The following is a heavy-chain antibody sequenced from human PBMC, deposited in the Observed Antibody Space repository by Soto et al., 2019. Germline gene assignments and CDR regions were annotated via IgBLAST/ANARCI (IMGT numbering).Heavy chain of an antibody. D-gene: IGHD3-9*01. CDR3: AKDLYYDILTGYYVPNFDY. CDR1: GFTFSSYA. Sequence: GGSLRLSCAASGFTFSSYAMSWVRQAPGKGLEWVSAISGSGGSTYYADSVKGRFTISRDNSKNTLYLQMNSLRAEDTAVYYCAKDLYYDILTGYYVPNFDYWGQGTLVTVS. CDR2: ISGSGGST. J-gene: IGHJ4*02. V-gene: IGHV3-23*01.